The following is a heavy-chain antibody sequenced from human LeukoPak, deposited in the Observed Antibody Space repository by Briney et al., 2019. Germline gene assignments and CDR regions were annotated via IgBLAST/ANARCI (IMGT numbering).Heavy chain of an antibody. CDR2: IPGSGGAT. Sequence: GGSLRLSCEASGFTFSSYAIRWVRQAPGTGLEWVSSIPGSGGATYYADSVRGRFSISRDSSKNTVYLQMNSLRDEDTAVYYCARARPWDSSRSYYFGMDVWGHGTTVTVSS. J-gene: IGHJ6*02. V-gene: IGHV3-23*01. D-gene: IGHD3-22*01. CDR3: ARARPWDSSRSYYFGMDV. CDR1: GFTFSSYA.